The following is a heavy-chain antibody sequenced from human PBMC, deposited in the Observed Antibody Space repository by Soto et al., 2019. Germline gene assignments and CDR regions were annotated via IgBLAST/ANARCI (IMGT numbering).Heavy chain of an antibody. CDR1: GFTFSSHW. CDR3: VRGHVRGNDRHFDY. Sequence: EVPLAESGGGLVQPGGSLRLSCAASGFTFSSHWMHWVRQAPGKGLVWVSRIIGDGNEITYADSVKGRFTISRDNAKNTVILQMNSLRAEDTAVYYCVRGHVRGNDRHFDYWGQGTLVTVSS. V-gene: IGHV3-74*01. CDR2: IIGDGNEI. D-gene: IGHD3-16*02. J-gene: IGHJ4*02.